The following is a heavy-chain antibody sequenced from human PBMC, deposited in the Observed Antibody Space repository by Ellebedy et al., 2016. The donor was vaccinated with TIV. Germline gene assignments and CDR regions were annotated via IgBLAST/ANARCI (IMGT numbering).Heavy chain of an antibody. CDR2: IWYDGSNK. CDR1: GFNCSNYG. Sequence: GGSLRLSCAASGFNCSNYGMHWVRQAPGKGLEWVAIIWYDGSNKYYGDSVKGRFTVSRDNAKNSVYLQMNHLRAEDTAVYYCTTPYYYGSGSYFLWGQGTLVTVYS. D-gene: IGHD3-10*01. J-gene: IGHJ4*02. V-gene: IGHV3-33*03. CDR3: TTPYYYGSGSYFL.